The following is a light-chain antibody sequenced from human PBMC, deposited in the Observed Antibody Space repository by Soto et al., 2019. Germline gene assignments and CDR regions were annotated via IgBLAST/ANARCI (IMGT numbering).Light chain of an antibody. V-gene: IGKV1-39*01. Sequence: DIQLTQFPSSLSASVGDRVTITCCASQNIVKYVNWYQQQPGKAPTLIVYGASNLRDGVPSRFAGGGTGTNFPLAISGLQLGDFATYYCQQTYRSPYIFGQGT. J-gene: IGKJ2*01. CDR3: QQTYRSPYI. CDR1: QNIVKY. CDR2: GAS.